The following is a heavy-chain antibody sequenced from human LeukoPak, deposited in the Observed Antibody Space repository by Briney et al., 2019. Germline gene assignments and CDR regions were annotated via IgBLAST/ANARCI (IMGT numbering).Heavy chain of an antibody. CDR3: ARDFRYYDSSGPGGAFDY. Sequence: AASVKVSCKASGYTFTSYDINWVRQATGQGLEWMGWMNPNSGNTGYAQKFQGRVTMTRDTSISTAYMELSRLRSDDTAVYYCARDFRYYDSSGPGGAFDYWGQGTLVTVSS. CDR1: GYTFTSYD. J-gene: IGHJ4*02. V-gene: IGHV1-8*01. CDR2: MNPNSGNT. D-gene: IGHD3-22*01.